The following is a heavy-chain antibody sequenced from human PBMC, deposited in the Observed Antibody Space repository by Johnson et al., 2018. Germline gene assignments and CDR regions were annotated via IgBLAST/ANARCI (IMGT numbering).Heavy chain of an antibody. Sequence: QVQLVQSGAEVKKPGASVKVSCKASGYTFTSYAMHWVRQAPGQRLEWMGWINAGNGNTKYSQKFQGRVTITRDTSASTAYMALSSRRSEDTAVYYCARVGEYSSSWYGDYYYYYMDVWGKGTTVTVSS. V-gene: IGHV1-3*01. CDR1: GYTFTSYA. CDR2: INAGNGNT. J-gene: IGHJ6*03. CDR3: ARVGEYSSSWYGDYYYYYMDV. D-gene: IGHD6-13*01.